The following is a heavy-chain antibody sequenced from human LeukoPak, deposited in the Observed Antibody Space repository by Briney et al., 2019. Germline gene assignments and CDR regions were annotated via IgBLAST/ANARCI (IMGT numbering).Heavy chain of an antibody. D-gene: IGHD4-17*01. Sequence: ASVKVSCKASGYTFTGYYMHWVRQAPGQGLEWMGCINPTSGGTKYAQKFQGRVTMTRDTSISTAYMELKTLRSDDTAMYYCARAAGDYGDYDYFYYMDVWGKGTTVTISS. CDR1: GYTFTGYY. V-gene: IGHV1-2*02. CDR2: INPTSGGT. CDR3: ARAAGDYGDYDYFYYMDV. J-gene: IGHJ6*03.